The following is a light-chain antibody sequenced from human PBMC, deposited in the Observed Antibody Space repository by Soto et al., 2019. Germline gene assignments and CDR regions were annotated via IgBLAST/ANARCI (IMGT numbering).Light chain of an antibody. CDR1: TGDVGAYNF. Sequence: QSALTQPRSVSGSPGQSVTISCTGTTGDVGAYNFVSWYQLCPGKAPKLMIYDADKRPSGVPDHFSASKSGNTASLTISGLQAEDEADYHCCSYAGSFTWVFGGGTKLTVL. CDR2: DAD. CDR3: CSYAGSFTWV. V-gene: IGLV2-11*01. J-gene: IGLJ3*02.